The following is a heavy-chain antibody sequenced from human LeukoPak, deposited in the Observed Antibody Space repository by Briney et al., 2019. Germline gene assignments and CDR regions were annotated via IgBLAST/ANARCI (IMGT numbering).Heavy chain of an antibody. CDR3: ARDHPPKEWELYEFDY. Sequence: SETLSLTCTVSGGSISSGYYWGWIRQPPGKGLEWIGSIYHSGSTYYNPSLKSRVTISVDTSKNQFSLKLSSVTAADTAVYYCARDHPPKEWELYEFDYWGQGTLVTVSS. V-gene: IGHV4-38-2*02. CDR1: GGSISSGYY. CDR2: IYHSGST. J-gene: IGHJ4*02. D-gene: IGHD1-26*01.